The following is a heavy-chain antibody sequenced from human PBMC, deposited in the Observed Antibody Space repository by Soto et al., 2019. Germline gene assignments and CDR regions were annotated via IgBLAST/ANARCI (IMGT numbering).Heavy chain of an antibody. J-gene: IGHJ6*02. V-gene: IGHV4-59*13. CDR2: IYYSGST. CDR1: GGSIGSYY. CDR3: ARVPYYDFWSGLVARPGYYYYYGMDV. D-gene: IGHD3-3*01. Sequence: KPSETLSLTCTVSGGSIGSYYWSWIRQPPGKGLEWIGYIYYSGSTNYNPSLKSRVTISVDTSKNQFSLKLSSVTAADTAVYYCARVPYYDFWSGLVARPGYYYYYGMDVWGQGTTVTVS.